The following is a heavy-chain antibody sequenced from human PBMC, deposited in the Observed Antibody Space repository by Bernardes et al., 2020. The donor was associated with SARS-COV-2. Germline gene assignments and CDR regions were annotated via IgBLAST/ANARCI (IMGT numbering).Heavy chain of an antibody. Sequence: GGSLRLSCAVSGFTFTNYEMSWVRQAPGKGLEWVSAISGSGDRAYYADSVKGRFTISRDNSKNMLYLQMNSLRAEDTALYFCAKGVYDSRAGLKWFDPWGQGTLVTVSS. D-gene: IGHD3-10*01. J-gene: IGHJ5*02. CDR2: ISGSGDRA. CDR3: AKGVYDSRAGLKWFDP. V-gene: IGHV3-23*01. CDR1: GFTFTNYE.